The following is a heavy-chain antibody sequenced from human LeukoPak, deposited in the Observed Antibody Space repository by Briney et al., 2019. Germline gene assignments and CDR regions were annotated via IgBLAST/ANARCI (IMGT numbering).Heavy chain of an antibody. CDR2: ISGSGGST. J-gene: IGHJ4*02. CDR3: AKSYKKYRGQYYFDY. D-gene: IGHD5-12*01. V-gene: IGHV3-23*01. CDR1: GFTFSSYA. Sequence: GGSLRLSCAASGFTFSSYAMSWVRQAPGKGLEWVSAISGSGGSTYYADSVKGRFTISRDNSKNTLYLQMNSLRAEDTAVYYCAKSYKKYRGQYYFDYWGQGTLVTVSS.